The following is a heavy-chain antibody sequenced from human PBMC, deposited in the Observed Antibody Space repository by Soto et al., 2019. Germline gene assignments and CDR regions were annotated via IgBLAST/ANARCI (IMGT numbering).Heavy chain of an antibody. J-gene: IGHJ6*02. D-gene: IGHD3-10*01. V-gene: IGHV4-59*08. Sequence: QVQLQESGPGLVKPSETLSLTCTVSGDSISSYNLAWIRQPPGKGLEWIGYFRSGGGTSYNPSLKSRVAISADAAMKQFSLRLSSVPAADTAVYYCVRQGIGVLHGIVDVWGQGTTVTVSS. CDR3: VRQGIGVLHGIVDV. CDR1: GDSISSYN. CDR2: FRSGGGT.